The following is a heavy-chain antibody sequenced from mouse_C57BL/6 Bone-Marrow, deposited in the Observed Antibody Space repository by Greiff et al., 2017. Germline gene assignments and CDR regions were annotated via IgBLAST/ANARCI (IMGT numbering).Heavy chain of an antibody. CDR3: ARKDWEDYARDY. Sequence: QVQLQQPGAELVMPGASVKLSCKASGYTFTSYWMHWVKQRPGQGLEWIGEIDPSDSYTNYNQKFKGKSTLTVDKSSSTAYMQLSSLTSEDSAVYYCARKDWEDYARDYGGQGTSVTVSS. V-gene: IGHV1-69*01. J-gene: IGHJ4*01. CDR1: GYTFTSYW. CDR2: IDPSDSYT. D-gene: IGHD4-1*01.